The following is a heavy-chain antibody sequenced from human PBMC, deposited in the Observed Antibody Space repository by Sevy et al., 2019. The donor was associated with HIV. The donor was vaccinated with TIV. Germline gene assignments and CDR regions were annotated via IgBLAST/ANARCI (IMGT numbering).Heavy chain of an antibody. D-gene: IGHD3-9*01. J-gene: IGHJ6*02. Sequence: RGSLRLSCVVSGISFTTSGMHWVRQAPGKGLEWVAVISYHGRDKFYAESVKGRSTISRDNSKNMLYLQMNSLRAEDTAVYYCAKDFTGYNGMDVWVQGTMVTVSS. CDR1: GISFTTSG. V-gene: IGHV3-30*18. CDR3: AKDFTGYNGMDV. CDR2: ISYHGRDK.